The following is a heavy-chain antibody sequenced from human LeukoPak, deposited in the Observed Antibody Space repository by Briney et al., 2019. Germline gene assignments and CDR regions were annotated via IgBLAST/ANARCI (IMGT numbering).Heavy chain of an antibody. V-gene: IGHV4-34*01. CDR3: ARGRPGSITMVRGVLKGYFGY. Sequence: SETLSLTCAVYGGSFSGYYWSWIRQPPRKGLEWIGEINHSGSTNYNPSLKSRVTISVDTSKNQFSLKLSSVTAADTTVYYCARGRPGSITMVRGVLKGYFGYWGQRTLVTVSS. CDR1: GGSFSGYY. D-gene: IGHD3-10*01. J-gene: IGHJ4*02. CDR2: INHSGST.